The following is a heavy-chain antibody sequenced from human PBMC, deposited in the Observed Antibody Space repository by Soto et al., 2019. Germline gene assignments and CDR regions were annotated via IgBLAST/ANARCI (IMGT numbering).Heavy chain of an antibody. V-gene: IGHV3-23*01. CDR1: GLIFSNYG. CDR3: AKGGYYGSGSYFSTWYDY. CDR2: ISRSGDST. J-gene: IGHJ4*02. Sequence: EVQLLESGGGLVQPGGSLRLSCAASGLIFSNYGMSWVRQAPGKGLEWVSGISRSGDSTYYADSVKGRFTMSRDNSKNTLLLRMNSLRAGDTAIYYCAKGGYYGSGSYFSTWYDYWGQGTLVTVSS. D-gene: IGHD3-10*01.